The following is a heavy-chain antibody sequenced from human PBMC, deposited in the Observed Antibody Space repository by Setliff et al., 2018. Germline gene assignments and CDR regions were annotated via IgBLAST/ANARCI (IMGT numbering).Heavy chain of an antibody. CDR2: IYHGGDT. D-gene: IGHD3-10*01. Sequence: SETLSLTCNVSGGSISSGVYYWGWIRQPPGKGLEWIGRIYHGGDTYYNSSLESRLTMSLDPSKKQFSLKLRSVTAADTAVYYCARDWEITVVREVTQYYYYMDIWGKGNAVTVSS. CDR3: ARDWEITVVREVTQYYYYMDI. CDR1: GGSISSGVYY. V-gene: IGHV4-39*07. J-gene: IGHJ6*03.